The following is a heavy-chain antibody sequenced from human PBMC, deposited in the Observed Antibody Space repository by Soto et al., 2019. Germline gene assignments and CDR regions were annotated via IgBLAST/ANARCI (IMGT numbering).Heavy chain of an antibody. CDR3: ARVYYDYIWGSYPLNY. CDR1: GFTFSSYW. V-gene: IGHV3-7*01. Sequence: EVQLVESGGGLVQPGGSLRLSCAASGFTFSSYWMTWVRQAPGKGLEWVANIKQDESEKYYLDSAKGRFTISRDNAKNSLYLQMNSLRAEDTAVYYCARVYYDYIWGSYPLNYWGQGTLVTVSS. D-gene: IGHD3-16*02. CDR2: IKQDESEK. J-gene: IGHJ4*02.